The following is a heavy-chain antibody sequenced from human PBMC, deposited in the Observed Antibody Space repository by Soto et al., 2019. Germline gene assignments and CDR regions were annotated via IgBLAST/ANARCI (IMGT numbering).Heavy chain of an antibody. Sequence: PGESLKISCKGSGYSFTSYWISWVRQMPGKGLEWMGRIDPSDSYTNYSPSFQGHVTISADKSISTAYLQWSSLKASDTAMYYCARSYGSGSYFRYYYYYGTDVWGQGTTVTVSS. V-gene: IGHV5-10-1*01. D-gene: IGHD3-10*01. CDR3: ARSYGSGSYFRYYYYYGTDV. CDR1: GYSFTSYW. J-gene: IGHJ6*02. CDR2: IDPSDSYT.